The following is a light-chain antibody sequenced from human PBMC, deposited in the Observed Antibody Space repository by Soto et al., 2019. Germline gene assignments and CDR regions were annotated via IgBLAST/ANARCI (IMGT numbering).Light chain of an antibody. CDR1: QSVSSN. J-gene: IGKJ1*01. CDR3: QQYSNWHPWT. V-gene: IGKV3-15*01. Sequence: EIVLTQSPAPLSVSPGERATLPCTASQSVSSNLALYQHKPDQAPRLIIYGAYTRANGMPARFSGSGSGTELTLTISSLQSEDFAVYYCQQYSNWHPWTFGQGTKVDIK. CDR2: GAY.